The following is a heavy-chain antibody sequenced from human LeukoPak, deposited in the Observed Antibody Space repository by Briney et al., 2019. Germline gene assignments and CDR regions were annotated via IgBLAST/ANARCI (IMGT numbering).Heavy chain of an antibody. CDR3: ARDGGSAWFLDY. Sequence: GGSLRLSCAASGFDFSDYYMSWIRQAPGKGLEWVSYISSSGNTTYNADSVKGRFSITRDNAKNSLYLQMNSLRAEDTAVYYCARDGGSAWFLDYWGQGTLVTVSS. V-gene: IGHV3-11*04. CDR2: ISSSGNTT. D-gene: IGHD6-19*01. J-gene: IGHJ4*02. CDR1: GFDFSDYY.